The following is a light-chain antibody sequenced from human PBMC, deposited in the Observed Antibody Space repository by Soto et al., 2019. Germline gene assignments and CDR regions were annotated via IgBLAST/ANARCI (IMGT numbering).Light chain of an antibody. CDR1: QSVNQK. CDR3: QHYGDSPRKFT. CDR2: VAS. Sequence: EIVLTQSPATLSVSPGERATLSCRASQSVNQKLGWYQQKPGQAPRLLIYVASYRATGIPARFSGSGSGTEYTLTISNLQAEDFAVYYCQHYGDSPRKFTFGPGTKVDIK. J-gene: IGKJ3*01. V-gene: IGKV3-15*01.